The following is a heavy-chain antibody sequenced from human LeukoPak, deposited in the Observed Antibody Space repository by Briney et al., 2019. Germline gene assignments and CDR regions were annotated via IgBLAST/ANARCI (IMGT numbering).Heavy chain of an antibody. CDR3: ARGTEKQLVHYYYYMDV. D-gene: IGHD6-13*01. J-gene: IGHJ6*03. CDR1: GGSFSGYY. CDR2: INHSGST. V-gene: IGHV4-34*01. Sequence: SETLSLTCAVYGGSFSGYYWSWIRQPPGKGLEWIGEINHSGSTNYNPSLKSRVTISVDTSKNQFSLKLSSVTAADTAVYYCARGTEKQLVHYYYYMDVWGKGTTVTVSS.